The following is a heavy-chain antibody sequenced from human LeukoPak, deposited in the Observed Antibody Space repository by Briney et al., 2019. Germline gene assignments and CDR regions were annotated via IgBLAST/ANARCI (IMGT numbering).Heavy chain of an antibody. J-gene: IGHJ4*02. CDR1: GFTFSSYA. D-gene: IGHD1-26*01. V-gene: IGHV3-72*01. CDR3: ASKIVGARLEI. CDR2: TRNNSNSYTR. Sequence: QPGGSLRLSCAASGFTFSSYAMSWVRQAPGKGLEWVGRTRNNSNSYTREYAASVKGRFTISRDDSKKSLYLQMNSLKTEDTAVYYCASKIVGARLEIWGQGTLVTVSS.